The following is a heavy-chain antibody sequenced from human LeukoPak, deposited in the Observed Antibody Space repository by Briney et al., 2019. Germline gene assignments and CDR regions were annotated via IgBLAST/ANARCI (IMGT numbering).Heavy chain of an antibody. CDR2: INPNSGGT. V-gene: IGHV1-2*02. D-gene: IGHD3-10*01. J-gene: IGHJ4*02. CDR1: GYTFTVYY. CDR3: ATSLWFGELSHYFDY. Sequence: GASVNVSCKASGYTFTVYYMHWVRQAPGQGLEWMGWINPNSGGTNYAQKFQGRVTMTRDTSISTAYMELSRLRSDDTAVYYCATSLWFGELSHYFDYWGQGTLVTVSS.